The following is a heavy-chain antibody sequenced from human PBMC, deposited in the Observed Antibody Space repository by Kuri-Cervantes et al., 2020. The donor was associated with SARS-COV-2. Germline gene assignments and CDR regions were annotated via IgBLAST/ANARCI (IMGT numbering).Heavy chain of an antibody. D-gene: IGHD3-10*01. J-gene: IGHJ4*02. V-gene: IGHV3-23*01. CDR1: GVTFSSYA. CDR2: IPDHGGST. CDR3: VKGSAASRPYYFDS. Sequence: AGSLRLPCAASGVTFSSYAMCWVRQAPGKWPEWVSAIPDHGGSTYHSGSVMGRFTISSDNSTTTLFLQTNSLRAEDTAVYHCVKGSAASRPYYFDSWGQGTLVTVSS.